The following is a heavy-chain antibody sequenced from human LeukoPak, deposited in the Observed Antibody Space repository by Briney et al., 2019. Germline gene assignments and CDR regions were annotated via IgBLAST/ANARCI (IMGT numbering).Heavy chain of an antibody. V-gene: IGHV3-11*06. D-gene: IGHD2-21*02. CDR1: GFTFSDYY. CDR3: ARVVAVTSYYFDY. Sequence: PGGSLRLSCAASGFTFSDYYMSWIRQAPGKGLEWISYISSSSSYTNYADSVKGRFTISRDNAKSSLHLQMNSLRAEDTAVYYCARVVAVTSYYFDYWGQGTLVTVSS. CDR2: ISSSSSYT. J-gene: IGHJ4*02.